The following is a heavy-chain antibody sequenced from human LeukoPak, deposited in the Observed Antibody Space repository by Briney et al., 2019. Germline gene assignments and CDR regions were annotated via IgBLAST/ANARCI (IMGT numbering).Heavy chain of an antibody. J-gene: IGHJ3*02. Sequence: PSETLSLTCTVSGGSISSDYWSWIRQPPGKGLEWIAYIYYSGTTNYNPSLKSRVTISIDTSKNQLSLKLTSVTAADTAMYFCARRVTSSTSPRDAFDIWGQGTMVTVSS. D-gene: IGHD6-6*01. CDR1: GGSISSDY. CDR2: IYYSGTT. V-gene: IGHV4-59*01. CDR3: ARRVTSSTSPRDAFDI.